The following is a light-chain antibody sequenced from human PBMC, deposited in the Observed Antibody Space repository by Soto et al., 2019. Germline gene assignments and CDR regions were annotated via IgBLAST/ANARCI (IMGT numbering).Light chain of an antibody. V-gene: IGLV2-14*01. J-gene: IGLJ2*01. CDR1: SSDVGGYNY. CDR2: DVS. CDR3: SSYTSSSTHHGV. Sequence: QSALTQPASVSGSPGQSITISCTGTSSDVGGYNYVSWYQQHPGKAPKLMIYDVSNRPSGVSNRFSGSKSGNTASLTISGLQAEDEADYYCSSYTSSSTHHGVVGGGNNLTVL.